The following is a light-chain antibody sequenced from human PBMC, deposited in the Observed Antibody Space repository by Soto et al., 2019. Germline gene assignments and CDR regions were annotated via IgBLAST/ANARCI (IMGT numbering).Light chain of an antibody. CDR3: QQRSNWPRT. CDR2: DAS. Sequence: EIMLSQSPATLSLSPGERATLSCRASQSVNNHLAWYQHKPGQAPRLLILDASNRATGIPPRFSGSGFGTDFTLTISSLEPEDFVVYYCQQRSNWPRTFGQGTMVDIK. CDR1: QSVNNH. V-gene: IGKV3-11*01. J-gene: IGKJ1*01.